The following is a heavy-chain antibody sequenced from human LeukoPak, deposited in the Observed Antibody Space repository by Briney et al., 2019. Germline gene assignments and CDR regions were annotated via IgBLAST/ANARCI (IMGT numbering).Heavy chain of an antibody. D-gene: IGHD3-22*01. J-gene: IGHJ4*02. CDR3: ARVYDSRGSYLAY. CDR1: GGSFSDYY. Sequence: PSETLSLTCAVYGGSFSDYYWTWIRQPPGKGLEWIGEINHSGSTNYNPSLKSRVTLSADTSKSQFSLKVNSATAADTAVYYCARVYDSRGSYLAYWGQGTLVTVSS. V-gene: IGHV4-34*01. CDR2: INHSGST.